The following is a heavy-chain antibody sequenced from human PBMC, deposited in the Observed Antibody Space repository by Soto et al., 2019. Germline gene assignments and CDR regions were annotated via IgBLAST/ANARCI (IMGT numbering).Heavy chain of an antibody. V-gene: IGHV3-33*01. CDR2: LWYTGGNK. CDR1: GFNVSRYG. CDR3: ARDGLGADVDFYYMDV. Sequence: QVQVVESGGGVVQPGRSLRLSCAASGFNVSRYGMHWVRQAPGKGLEWVALLWYTGGNKYYADSVKGRFTIARDTSKNTLYLQMNSLRAEDMAVYYCARDGLGADVDFYYMDVWGKGTTVTVSS. J-gene: IGHJ6*03. D-gene: IGHD3-16*01.